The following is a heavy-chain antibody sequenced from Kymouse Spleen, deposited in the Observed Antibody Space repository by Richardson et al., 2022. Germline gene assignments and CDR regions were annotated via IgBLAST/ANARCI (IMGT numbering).Heavy chain of an antibody. CDR2: IWYDGSNK. D-gene: IGHD1-7*01. Sequence: QVQLVESGGGVVQPGRSLRLSCAASGFTFSSYGMHWVRQAPGKGLEWVAVIWYDGSNKYYADSVKGRFTISRDNSKNTLYLQMNSLRAEDTAVYYCASLTGTTAFDIWGQGTMVTVSS. CDR3: ASLTGTTAFDI. V-gene: IGHV3-33*01. CDR1: GFTFSSYG. J-gene: IGHJ3*02.